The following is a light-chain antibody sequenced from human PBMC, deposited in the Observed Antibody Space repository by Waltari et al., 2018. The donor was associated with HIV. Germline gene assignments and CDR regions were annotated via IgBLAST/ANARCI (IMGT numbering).Light chain of an antibody. CDR3: ELGNSGNVPAGV. V-gene: IGLV3-21*02. CDR1: EIATKD. CDR2: MLR. Sequence: SYVVTQPASVSVAPGQTARITCVGDEIATKDVHWYQQKPGQAPMLVLSMLRDRPSGMPGRVSGDVVGTTTTATRTIGRVEVGDEADYYCELGNSGNVPAGVVGGGTKLTVL. J-gene: IGLJ2*01.